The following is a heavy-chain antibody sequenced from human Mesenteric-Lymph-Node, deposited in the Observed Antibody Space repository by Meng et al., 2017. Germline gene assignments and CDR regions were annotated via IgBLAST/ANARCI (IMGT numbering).Heavy chain of an antibody. Sequence: ASVKVSCKASGYTFTSYYMHWVRQATGQGLEWMGWMNPNSGNTGYAQKFQGRVTITRNTSISTAYMELSSLRSEDTAVYYCARELDLYYDSSGYYGWGQGTLVTVSS. CDR3: ARELDLYYDSSGYYG. J-gene: IGHJ4*02. CDR1: GYTFTSYY. CDR2: MNPNSGNT. D-gene: IGHD3-22*01. V-gene: IGHV1-8*03.